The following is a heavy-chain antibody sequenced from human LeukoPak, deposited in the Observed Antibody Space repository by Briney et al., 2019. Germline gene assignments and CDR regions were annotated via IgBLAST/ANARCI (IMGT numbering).Heavy chain of an antibody. J-gene: IGHJ3*02. CDR1: GYRFTTYW. Sequence: GESLKISCKGSGYRFTTYWIGWVRQMPGKGLEWMGIIYPTDSDTIYSPSFQGHVTTSADRSLNTAYLQWSSLKASDTAMYYCARQGFSGNYQGDAFDIWGQGTMVTVYS. CDR3: ARQGFSGNYQGDAFDI. V-gene: IGHV5-51*01. D-gene: IGHD1-26*01. CDR2: IYPTDSDT.